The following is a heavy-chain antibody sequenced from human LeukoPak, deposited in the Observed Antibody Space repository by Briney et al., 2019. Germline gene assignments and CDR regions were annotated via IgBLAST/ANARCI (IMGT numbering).Heavy chain of an antibody. Sequence: SETLSLTCADSGGSFSGYYWSWIRQPPGKGLEWIGEIGHSGDTKYNASLKRRASLSVDTSKNQISLKMNFVTAADTALSYCARGQLRTGTREFDSWGQGTLVIVSS. CDR1: GGSFSGYY. V-gene: IGHV4-34*01. D-gene: IGHD1-7*01. CDR3: ARGQLRTGTREFDS. J-gene: IGHJ4*02. CDR2: IGHSGDT.